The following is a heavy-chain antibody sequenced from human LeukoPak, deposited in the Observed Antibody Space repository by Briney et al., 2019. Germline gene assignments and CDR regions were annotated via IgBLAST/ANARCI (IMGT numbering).Heavy chain of an antibody. Sequence: GGSLRLSCAASGFTFSSYGMHWVRQAPGKGLEWVAFIRYDGSNKYYADSVKGRFTIFRDNSKNTLYLQMNSLRAEDTAVYYCAKYSSGWLGRSFFDYWGQGTLVTVSS. CDR3: AKYSSGWLGRSFFDY. J-gene: IGHJ4*02. CDR2: IRYDGSNK. V-gene: IGHV3-30*02. D-gene: IGHD6-19*01. CDR1: GFTFSSYG.